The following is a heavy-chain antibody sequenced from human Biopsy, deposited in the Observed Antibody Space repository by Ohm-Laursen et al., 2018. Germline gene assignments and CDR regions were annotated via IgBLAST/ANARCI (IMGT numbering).Heavy chain of an antibody. V-gene: IGHV4-39*01. D-gene: IGHD3-3*01. CDR2: IYYSGNT. Sequence: SDTLSLTCYVSGGSIRGGTYHWGWIRQSPGKGLEWIGNIYYSGNTDYSPSLKSRVTISVDTSNNQFSLKLRSVTAADTAVYYCARQVDFWSGYVDYWGQGTLVAVSS. CDR1: GGSIRGGTYH. J-gene: IGHJ4*02. CDR3: ARQVDFWSGYVDY.